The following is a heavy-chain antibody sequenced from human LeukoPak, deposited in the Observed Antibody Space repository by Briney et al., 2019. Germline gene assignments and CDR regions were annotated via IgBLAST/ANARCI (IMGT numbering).Heavy chain of an antibody. D-gene: IGHD4-17*01. CDR1: GFTFSSYG. CDR2: ISYDGSNK. CDR3: ATGGDYGDYAMGFQH. V-gene: IGHV3-30*03. Sequence: PGRSLRLSCAASGFTFSSYGMHWVRQAPGKGLEWVAVISYDGSNKYYADSVKGRFTISRDNSKNTLYLQMNSLRAEDTAVYYCATGGDYGDYAMGFQHWGQGTLVTASS. J-gene: IGHJ1*01.